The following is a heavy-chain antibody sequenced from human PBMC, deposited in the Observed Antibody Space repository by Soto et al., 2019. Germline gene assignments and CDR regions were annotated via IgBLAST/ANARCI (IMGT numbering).Heavy chain of an antibody. CDR1: GFTFGDYT. J-gene: IGHJ6*02. D-gene: IGHD4-17*01. CDR2: IRSKAYGATT. Sequence: PGGSLRLSCVASGFTFGDYTMSWFRQAPGGGLEWVSFIRSKAYGATTEYAASVKGRFTISRDDSKSIAYLQMNSLKSEDTAFYYCARDLASCDNDDFYGMEGWGQGTTVTVSS. CDR3: ARDLASCDNDDFYGMEG. V-gene: IGHV3-49*03.